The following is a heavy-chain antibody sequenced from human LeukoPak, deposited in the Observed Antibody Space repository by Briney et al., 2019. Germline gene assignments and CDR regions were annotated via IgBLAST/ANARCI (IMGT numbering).Heavy chain of an antibody. V-gene: IGHV3-23*01. CDR1: GFTFSSYA. J-gene: IGHJ3*02. D-gene: IGHD3-16*01. CDR2: IIGGGRST. CDR3: AKAGRGYVWGPVGSFDI. Sequence: GGSLRLSGAASGFTFSSYAMSWVRHAPGKGLEWVSSIIGGGRSTYYAHSVTGRFTISRDKSKNRLYLQMNSMRAEDRGVYYCAKAGRGYVWGPVGSFDIWGKGKMVSVSS.